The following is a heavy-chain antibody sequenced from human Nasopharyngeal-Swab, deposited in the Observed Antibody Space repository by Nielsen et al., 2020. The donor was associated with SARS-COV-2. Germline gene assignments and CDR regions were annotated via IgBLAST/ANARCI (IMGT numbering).Heavy chain of an antibody. Sequence: GSLRLSCTVSNGSINSYYWSWIRQPPGQGLEWIGYIYFSGSTSYNPSLKSRVTMSVDTSKNQFSLNLTSVTAADTAVYYCARVALGSYLRGRGMDVWGQGTTVTVSS. CDR1: NGSINSYY. D-gene: IGHD3-16*02. CDR2: IYFSGST. J-gene: IGHJ6*02. V-gene: IGHV4-59*13. CDR3: ARVALGSYLRGRGMDV.